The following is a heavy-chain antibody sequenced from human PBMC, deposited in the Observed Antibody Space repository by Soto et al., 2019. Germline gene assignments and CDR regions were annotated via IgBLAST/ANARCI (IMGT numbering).Heavy chain of an antibody. Sequence: ASVNLACKSSGYTFTDYYRHWVRQAPGQGLECMGWINPNNGDTNYAQKFQGRVTMTRDTSISTAYMEVSRLRSDDTAVYYCARSVSSTSPRPDDWGKRTPGTVSS. D-gene: IGHD2-2*01. CDR3: ARSVSSTSPRPDD. J-gene: IGHJ4*02. V-gene: IGHV1-2*02. CDR1: GYTFTDYY. CDR2: INPNNGDT.